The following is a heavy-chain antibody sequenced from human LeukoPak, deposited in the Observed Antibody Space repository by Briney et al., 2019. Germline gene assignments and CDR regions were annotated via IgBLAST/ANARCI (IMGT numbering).Heavy chain of an antibody. Sequence: PSETLSLTCTVSGGSISSYCWSWIRQPAGKGLEWMGRIYTSGSTNYNPSLKSRVTMSVDTSKNQFSLKLSSVTAADTAVYYCARDRPYYYDSSGYYLDAFDIWGQGTMVTVSS. V-gene: IGHV4-4*07. CDR1: GGSISSYC. J-gene: IGHJ3*02. CDR2: IYTSGST. D-gene: IGHD3-22*01. CDR3: ARDRPYYYDSSGYYLDAFDI.